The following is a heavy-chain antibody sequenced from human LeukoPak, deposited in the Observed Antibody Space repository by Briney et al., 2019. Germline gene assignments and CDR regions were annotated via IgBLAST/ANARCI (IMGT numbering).Heavy chain of an antibody. V-gene: IGHV3-66*01. CDR3: ARDLEAANTYYFDY. Sequence: GGSLRLSCAASGFTVSSSYMSWVRQAPGKGLEWVSIISSAGTTYYADSVKGRFTISRDNSKNTVYRQVNSLRDEDTAVYYCARDLEAANTYYFDYWGQGTMVTVSS. J-gene: IGHJ4*02. D-gene: IGHD6-13*01. CDR2: ISSAGTT. CDR1: GFTVSSSY.